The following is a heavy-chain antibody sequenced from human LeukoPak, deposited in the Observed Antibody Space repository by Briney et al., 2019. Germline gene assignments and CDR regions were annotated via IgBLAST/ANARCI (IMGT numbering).Heavy chain of an antibody. CDR1: GASISSYY. Sequence: SETLSLTCTVSGASISSYYWRWIRQPPGKGLKWIGYIYYSGSTNYNPSLKSRVTISVDTSKNQFSLKLSSVTAADTAVYYCARVLAYGDYRHDYWGQGTLVTVSS. V-gene: IGHV4-59*01. CDR3: ARVLAYGDYRHDY. D-gene: IGHD4-17*01. CDR2: IYYSGST. J-gene: IGHJ4*02.